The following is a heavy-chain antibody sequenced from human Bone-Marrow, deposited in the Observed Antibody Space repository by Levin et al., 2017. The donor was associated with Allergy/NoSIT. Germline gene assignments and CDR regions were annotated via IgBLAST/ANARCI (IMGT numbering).Heavy chain of an antibody. V-gene: IGHV3-53*01. CDR2: IYSGGST. CDR3: ASSRYGSGSYYTA. CDR1: GFTVSSNY. D-gene: IGHD3-10*01. Sequence: GESLKISCAASGFTVSSNYMSWVRQAPGKGLEWVSVIYSGGSTYYADSVKGRFTISRDNSKNTLYLQMNSLRAEDTAVYYCASSRYGSGSYYTAWGQGTLVTVSS. J-gene: IGHJ5*02.